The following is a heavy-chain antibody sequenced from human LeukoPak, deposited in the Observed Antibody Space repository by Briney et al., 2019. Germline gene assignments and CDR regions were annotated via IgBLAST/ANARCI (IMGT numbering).Heavy chain of an antibody. CDR2: ISYDGSNK. D-gene: IGHD3-16*01. J-gene: IGHJ4*02. V-gene: IGHV3-30-3*01. CDR1: GFTFSSYA. CDR3: ARVIPINDYVWGSLDY. Sequence: GGSLRLSCAASGFTFSSYAIHWVRQAPGKGLERVAVISYDGSNKYYADSVKGRFTISRDNSKNTLYLQMNSLRAEDTAVYYCARVIPINDYVWGSLDYWGQGTLVTVSS.